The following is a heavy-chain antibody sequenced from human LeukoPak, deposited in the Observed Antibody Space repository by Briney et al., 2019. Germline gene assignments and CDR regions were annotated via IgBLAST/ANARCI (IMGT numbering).Heavy chain of an antibody. CDR2: MNPNSGNT. CDR1: GYSFTSYD. J-gene: IGHJ3*02. V-gene: IGHV1-8*03. D-gene: IGHD3-16*01. Sequence: ASVKVSCKASGYSFTSYDINWVRQATGQGLEWMGRMNPNSGNTGYAQKFQGRVTITRNTSISTAYMELSSLRSEDTAVYYCARRRYDYVWGSYEDAFDIWGQGTMVTVSS. CDR3: ARRRYDYVWGSYEDAFDI.